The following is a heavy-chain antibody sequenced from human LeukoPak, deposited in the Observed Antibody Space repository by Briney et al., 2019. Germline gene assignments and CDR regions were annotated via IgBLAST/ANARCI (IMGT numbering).Heavy chain of an antibody. CDR3: ARDPLDSSSWYNFDY. CDR2: ISSSSSYI. J-gene: IGHJ4*02. V-gene: IGHV3-21*01. D-gene: IGHD6-13*01. Sequence: GGSLRLSCAASGFTFSSYSMNWVRQAPGKGLEWVSSISSSSSYIYYADSVKGRFTISRDNAKNSLYLQMNSLRAEDTAVYYCARDPLDSSSWYNFDYWGQGTLVTVTS. CDR1: GFTFSSYS.